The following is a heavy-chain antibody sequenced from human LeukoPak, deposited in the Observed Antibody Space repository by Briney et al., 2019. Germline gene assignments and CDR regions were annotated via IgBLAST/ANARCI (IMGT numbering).Heavy chain of an antibody. D-gene: IGHD3-10*01. Sequence: GGSLRLSCAASGFTFSSYAMSWVRQAPGKGLEWVSTINSGGSTYYADSVKGRFTISRDNSNNTLYLQMNSLRADDTAVFYCAKVPYFDYGSGRPPFMDVWGQGTTVAVSS. CDR1: GFTFSSYA. CDR2: INSGGST. CDR3: AKVPYFDYGSGRPPFMDV. J-gene: IGHJ6*02. V-gene: IGHV3-23*01.